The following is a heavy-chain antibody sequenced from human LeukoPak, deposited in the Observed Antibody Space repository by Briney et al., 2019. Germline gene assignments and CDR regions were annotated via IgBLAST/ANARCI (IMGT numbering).Heavy chain of an antibody. Sequence: ASVKVSCKASGYTFISYTLHWVRQAPGQRLEWMGWINAGNGNTKYSQKFQGRVTITRDTSASTAYMELSSLRSEDTAVYYCARGPLQWPDYWGQGTLVTVSS. CDR3: ARGPLQWPDY. CDR2: INAGNGNT. J-gene: IGHJ4*02. D-gene: IGHD6-19*01. V-gene: IGHV1-3*01. CDR1: GYTFISYT.